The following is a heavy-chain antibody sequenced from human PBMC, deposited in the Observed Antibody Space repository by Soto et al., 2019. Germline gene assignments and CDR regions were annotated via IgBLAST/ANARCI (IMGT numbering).Heavy chain of an antibody. Sequence: GGSLRLSCAASGFTFSSYAMSWVRQAPGKGLEWVSAISGSGGSTYYADSVKGRFTISRDNSKNTLYRQMNSLRAEDTAVYYSAKGSFSSGLAYYYMDVWGKGTTVTVSS. CDR1: GFTFSSYA. J-gene: IGHJ6*03. D-gene: IGHD6-19*01. CDR2: ISGSGGST. V-gene: IGHV3-23*01. CDR3: AKGSFSSGLAYYYMDV.